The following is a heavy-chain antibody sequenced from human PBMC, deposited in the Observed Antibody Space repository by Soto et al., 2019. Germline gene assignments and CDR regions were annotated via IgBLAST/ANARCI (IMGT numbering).Heavy chain of an antibody. CDR2: ISSSSSTI. CDR3: ARDRISARIVVVPAAMKQV. Sequence: GGSLRLSCAASGFTFSSYSMNWVRQAPGKGLEWVSYISSSSSTIYYADSVKGRFTVSRDNAKNSLYLQMNSLRAEDTAVYYCARDRISARIVVVPAAMKQVWGKGTTVTVSS. CDR1: GFTFSSYS. V-gene: IGHV3-48*01. J-gene: IGHJ6*04. D-gene: IGHD2-2*01.